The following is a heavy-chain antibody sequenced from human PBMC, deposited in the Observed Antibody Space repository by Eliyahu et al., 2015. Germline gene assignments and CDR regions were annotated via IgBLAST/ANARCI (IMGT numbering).Heavy chain of an antibody. J-gene: IGHJ4*02. D-gene: IGHD6-19*01. V-gene: IGHV1-2*02. Sequence: QVRLEQSGAVVKKPGASVTLSCRXSGYTFSDYPIHWVRRAPGQAPEWMGWVDPDSGGTDIAPTFVGRISLTRAPSIRTAFLDLSTLTSADSALYFCAKQSNFLFTNPLDNWGQGSLVTVSS. CDR3: AKQSNFLFTNPLDN. CDR1: GYTFSDYP. CDR2: VDPDSGGT.